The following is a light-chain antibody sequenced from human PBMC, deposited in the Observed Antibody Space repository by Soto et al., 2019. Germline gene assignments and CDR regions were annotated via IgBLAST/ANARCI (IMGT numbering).Light chain of an antibody. V-gene: IGKV1-9*01. CDR1: QGISSY. J-gene: IGKJ4*01. CDR2: AAS. Sequence: DIQLTQSPSFLSASVGDRVTITCRASQGISSYLAWYQQKPGKAPKLLIYAASTLQSGVPSRFSGSVSGTEFTLTISSLQPEDFATYYCQHLNSYLLTFGGGTKVEIK. CDR3: QHLNSYLLT.